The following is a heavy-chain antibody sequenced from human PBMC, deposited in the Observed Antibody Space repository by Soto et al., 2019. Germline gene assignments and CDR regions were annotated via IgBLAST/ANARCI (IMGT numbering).Heavy chain of an antibody. D-gene: IGHD2-8*01. CDR1: GFTFSSYA. CDR3: ARDPFLHCPNGVCCTGGMDV. V-gene: IGHV3-30-3*01. Sequence: PGGSLRLSCAASGFTFSSYAMHWVRQAPGKGLEWVALISYDGTYKYYADSVKGRFTISRDNSKDTVYLQMNSLRAEDTAVYYCARDPFLHCPNGVCCTGGMDVWGQGTTVTVSS. CDR2: ISYDGTYK. J-gene: IGHJ6*02.